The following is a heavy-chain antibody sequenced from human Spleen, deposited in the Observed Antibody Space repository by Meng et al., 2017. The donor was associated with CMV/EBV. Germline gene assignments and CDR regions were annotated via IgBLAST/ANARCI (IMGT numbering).Heavy chain of an antibody. CDR2: ISYDGSNK. CDR1: GFTFSSYG. Sequence: GESLKISCAASGFTFSSYGMHWVRQAPGKGLEWVAVISYDGSNKYYADSVQGRFTISRDNSKNTLYLQMNSLRAEDAAVYYCARRALTVTCFDYWGQGTLVTVSS. V-gene: IGHV3-30*19. J-gene: IGHJ4*02. D-gene: IGHD4-11*01. CDR3: ARRALTVTCFDY.